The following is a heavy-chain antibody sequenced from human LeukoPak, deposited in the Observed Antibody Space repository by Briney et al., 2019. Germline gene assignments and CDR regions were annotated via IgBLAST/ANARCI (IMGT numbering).Heavy chain of an antibody. CDR2: IENSGNT. Sequence: SETLSLTCTVSGASLSSTPYFWGWIRQPPGKGLEWIATIENSGNTYFNPSLKSRVAISLDTSKNQFSLKLSSVTAADTAVYYCARENRSAPFTLLWFGDSGSDAFDIWGQGTMVTVSS. J-gene: IGHJ3*02. CDR3: ARENRSAPFTLLWFGDSGSDAFDI. CDR1: GASLSSTPYF. V-gene: IGHV4-39*07. D-gene: IGHD3-10*01.